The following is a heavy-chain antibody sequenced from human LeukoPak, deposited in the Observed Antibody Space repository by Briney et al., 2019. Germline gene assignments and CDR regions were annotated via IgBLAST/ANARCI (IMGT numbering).Heavy chain of an antibody. CDR2: IYTSGIT. D-gene: IGHD6-13*01. J-gene: IGHJ6*03. CDR1: GGSISSGSYY. Sequence: SETLSLTCTVSGGSISSGSYYWIWIRQPAGKGLDWIGRIYTSGITNYNPSLQSRVTISVETSKNKFSLKLSSVTAADTAVSFCARGRVSSSSWYSTYYYYFYMDVWGKGTTVTVSS. V-gene: IGHV4-61*02. CDR3: ARGRVSSSSWYSTYYYYFYMDV.